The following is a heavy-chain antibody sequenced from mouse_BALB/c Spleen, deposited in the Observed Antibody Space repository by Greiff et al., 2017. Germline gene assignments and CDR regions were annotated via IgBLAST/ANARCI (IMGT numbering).Heavy chain of an antibody. CDR2: IFPGSGNT. V-gene: IGHV1-66*01. CDR3: ARRGDGYYLDY. Sequence: VHLVESGPELVKPGASVKISCKASGYSFTSYYIHWVKQRPGQGLEWIGWIFPGSGNTKYNEKFKGKATLTADTSSSTAYMQLSSLTSEDSAVYFCARRGDGYYLDYWGQGTSVTVSS. D-gene: IGHD2-3*01. J-gene: IGHJ4*01. CDR1: GYSFTSYY.